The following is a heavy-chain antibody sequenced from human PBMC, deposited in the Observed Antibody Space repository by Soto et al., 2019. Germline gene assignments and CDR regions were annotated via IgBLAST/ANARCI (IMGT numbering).Heavy chain of an antibody. CDR2: IYWDDDK. CDR3: ADRVLRTVFGLVTTTAIFFDF. V-gene: IGHV2-5*02. J-gene: IGHJ4*02. CDR1: GFSLTTSGVG. Sequence: QITLNESGPTVVRPTETLTLTCRFSGFSLTTSGVGVGWIRQSPGKAPAWLALIYWDDDKRYSASLKSRLTITKDTSKNPVVLTVSDLDPTDTATYYCADRVLRTVFGLVTTTAIFFDFWGQGTPVAVSS. D-gene: IGHD3-3*01.